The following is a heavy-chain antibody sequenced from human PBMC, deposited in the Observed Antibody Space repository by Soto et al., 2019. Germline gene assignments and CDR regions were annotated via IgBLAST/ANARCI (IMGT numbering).Heavy chain of an antibody. V-gene: IGHV1-8*01. CDR3: ARIAPIAASGPVAY. J-gene: IGHJ4*02. Sequence: QVQLVQSGAEVKKPGASVKVSCKASGYTFTSYDINWVRQATGQGLEWMGWMNPNSGNTGYAQKFQGRVTMTRNTSISTAYMALSSLSSEDTAVYYCARIAPIAASGPVAYWGQGTLVTVSS. CDR2: MNPNSGNT. D-gene: IGHD6-13*01. CDR1: GYTFTSYD.